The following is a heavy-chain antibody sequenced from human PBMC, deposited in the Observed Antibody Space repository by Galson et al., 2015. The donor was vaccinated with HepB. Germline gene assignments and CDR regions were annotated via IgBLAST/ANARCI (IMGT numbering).Heavy chain of an antibody. V-gene: IGHV4-59*01. CDR3: ARKYSSKHDAFDI. CDR1: GGSISSYY. Sequence: ETLSLTCTVSGGSISSYYWCWIRPPPGKGLEWIGYIYYSGSTNYSPSLKSRVTISVDTSKNQFSLKLSSVTAADTAVYYCARKYSSKHDAFDIWGQGTMVTVSS. D-gene: IGHD6-13*01. CDR2: IYYSGST. J-gene: IGHJ3*02.